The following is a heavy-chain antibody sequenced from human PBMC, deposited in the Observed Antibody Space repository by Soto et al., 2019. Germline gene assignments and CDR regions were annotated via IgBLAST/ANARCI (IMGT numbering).Heavy chain of an antibody. CDR3: ARDSFMVRGAFDY. J-gene: IGHJ4*02. CDR2: IYYSGST. CDR1: GGSISSYY. V-gene: IGHV4-59*01. Sequence: PSETLSLTCTVSGGSISSYYWSWIRPPPGKGLEWIGYIYYSGSTNYNPSLKSRVTISVDTSKNQFSLKLSSVTAADTAVYYCARDSFMVRGAFDYWGQGTLVTVSS. D-gene: IGHD3-10*01.